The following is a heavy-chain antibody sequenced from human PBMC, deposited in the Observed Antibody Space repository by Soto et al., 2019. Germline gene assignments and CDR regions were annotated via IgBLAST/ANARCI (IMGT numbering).Heavy chain of an antibody. V-gene: IGHV1-18*01. J-gene: IGHJ6*02. CDR2: INAYNGNT. CDR1: GYSFTRYG. Sequence: QVQLVQSGAEVKNPGASVKVSCKASGYSFTRYGIGWARQAPGQGLEWMGWINAYNGNTNHAQDLHGRLTLTTDTTTTTAYMELRSLSSNDTAIYYCAMVDVYVTPSPQDVWGQGTTVTVSS. CDR3: AMVDVYVTPSPQDV. D-gene: IGHD3-16*01.